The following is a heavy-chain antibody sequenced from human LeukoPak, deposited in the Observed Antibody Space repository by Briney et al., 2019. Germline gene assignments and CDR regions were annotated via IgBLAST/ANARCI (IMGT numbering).Heavy chain of an antibody. Sequence: GGSLRLSCAASGFTFSSYSMNWVRQAPGKALEWVSSISHSGSYIFYADSVKGRFTISRDNAKNSLYLQMNGLRAEDTAVYYCGRDLLFIQHWGQGTLVTVSS. CDR1: GFTFSSYS. J-gene: IGHJ1*01. CDR3: GRDLLFIQH. CDR2: ISHSGSYI. V-gene: IGHV3-21*01.